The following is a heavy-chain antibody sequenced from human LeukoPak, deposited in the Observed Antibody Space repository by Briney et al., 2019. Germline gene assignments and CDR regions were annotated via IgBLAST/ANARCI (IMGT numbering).Heavy chain of an antibody. CDR3: ARWFCSGGSCRGAVDY. V-gene: IGHV4-59*01. CDR2: IYYTGRT. CDR1: AGSISGYY. Sequence: KPSETLSLTCTVSAGSISGYYWTWIRQPPGKGLEWIGYIYYTGRTNYNPSLKSRVDISLDTSKNQFSLQLNSVTAADTAVYYCARWFCSGGSCRGAVDYWGQGTLVTVSS. D-gene: IGHD2-15*01. J-gene: IGHJ4*02.